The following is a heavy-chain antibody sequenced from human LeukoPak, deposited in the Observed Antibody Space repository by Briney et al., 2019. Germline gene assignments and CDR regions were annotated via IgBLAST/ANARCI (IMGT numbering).Heavy chain of an antibody. CDR3: VTPRIAVAGTVTDDY. D-gene: IGHD6-19*01. J-gene: IGHJ4*02. CDR2: ISSNGGST. V-gene: IGHV3-64D*09. Sequence: GGSLRLSCSASGFTFSSYAMHWVRQAPGKGLEYVSAISSNGGSTYYADSVKGRFTISRDNSKNTLYLQMSSLRAEGTAVYYCVTPRIAVAGTVTDDYWGQGTLVTVSS. CDR1: GFTFSSYA.